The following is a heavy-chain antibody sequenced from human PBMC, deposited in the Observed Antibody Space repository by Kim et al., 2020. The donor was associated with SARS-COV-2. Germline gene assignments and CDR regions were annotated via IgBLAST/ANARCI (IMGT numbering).Heavy chain of an antibody. CDR2: IFPGDSDT. D-gene: IGHD6-13*01. V-gene: IGHV5-51*01. Sequence: GESLKISCKASGYSFVSYWIGWVRQMPGKGLEWMGIIFPGDSDTRYSPSFQGQVSISADKSSSTTYLQWDSLKASDTAMYYCARRGIAAADSLDYWGQGTLVTVSS. CDR3: ARRGIAAADSLDY. CDR1: GYSFVSYW. J-gene: IGHJ4*02.